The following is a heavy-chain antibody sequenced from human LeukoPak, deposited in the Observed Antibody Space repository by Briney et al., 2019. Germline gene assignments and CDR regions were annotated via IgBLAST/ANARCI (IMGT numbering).Heavy chain of an antibody. V-gene: IGHV3-53*01. Sequence: GGSLRLSCAASGFTVSNSYMSWVRQAPGKGLEWVSIIYSGGSTYYADSVTGRFTVSRDNSKNTLFLQMNSLRAEDTAVYYCAKEASDAFDIWGQGTMVTVSS. D-gene: IGHD6-6*01. CDR1: GFTVSNSY. CDR3: AKEASDAFDI. J-gene: IGHJ3*02. CDR2: IYSGGST.